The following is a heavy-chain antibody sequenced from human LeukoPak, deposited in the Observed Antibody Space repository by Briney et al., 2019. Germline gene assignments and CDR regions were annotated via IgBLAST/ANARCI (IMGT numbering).Heavy chain of an antibody. CDR1: GFTFSSYG. J-gene: IGHJ4*02. CDR2: ISGSGGST. Sequence: GGSLRLSCAASGFTFSSYGMSWVRQAPGKGLEWVSAISGSGGSTYYADSVKGRFTISRDNSKNTLYLQMNSLRAEDTAVYYCARTDGYTYYDSSGYSLDYWGQGTLVTVSS. CDR3: ARTDGYTYYDSSGYSLDY. D-gene: IGHD3-22*01. V-gene: IGHV3-23*01.